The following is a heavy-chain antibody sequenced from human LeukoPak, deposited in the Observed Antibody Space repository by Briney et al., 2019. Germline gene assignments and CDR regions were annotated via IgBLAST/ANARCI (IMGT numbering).Heavy chain of an antibody. V-gene: IGHV3-23*01. J-gene: IGHJ3*02. CDR1: GFTFSSYA. D-gene: IGHD3-22*01. Sequence: GGSLRLSCAASGFTFSSYAMSWVRQAPGKELEWVSSITNNNGKTYYADSVKGRFTISRDNSKNTLCLQMNSLRAEDTAVYYCAKYLDSSGYGYDAFDIWGQGTMVTVSS. CDR3: AKYLDSSGYGYDAFDI. CDR2: ITNNNGKT.